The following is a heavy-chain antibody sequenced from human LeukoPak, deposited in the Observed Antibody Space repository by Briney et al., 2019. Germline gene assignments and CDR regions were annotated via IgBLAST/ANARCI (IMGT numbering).Heavy chain of an antibody. J-gene: IGHJ4*02. CDR3: ARDPRDDHNSLDY. D-gene: IGHD5-24*01. V-gene: IGHV3-7*03. CDR2: IKQDGSEK. CDR1: GFTFSSYW. Sequence: GGSLRLSCAASGFTFSSYWISWVRQAPGKGLEWVANIKQDGSEKYYVDSVKGRFTISRDNAKNSLYLQMGSLRADDTAMYYCARDPRDDHNSLDYWGQGTQVTVSS.